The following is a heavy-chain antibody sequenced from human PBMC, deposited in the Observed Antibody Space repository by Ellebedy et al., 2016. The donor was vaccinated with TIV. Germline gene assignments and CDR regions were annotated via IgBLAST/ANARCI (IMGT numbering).Heavy chain of an antibody. V-gene: IGHV3-64D*09. D-gene: IGHD6-19*01. CDR1: GFIFSSYA. CDR3: AVVAGTDYFDC. CDR2: ISSTGGST. Sequence: PGGSLRLSCSASGFIFSSYAMHWARQAPGTGLEYVSAISSTGGSTYYADSVKGRFTISRDNSKNTLYLQMSSLRPEDTAVYYCAVVAGTDYFDCWGQGTLVTVSS. J-gene: IGHJ4*02.